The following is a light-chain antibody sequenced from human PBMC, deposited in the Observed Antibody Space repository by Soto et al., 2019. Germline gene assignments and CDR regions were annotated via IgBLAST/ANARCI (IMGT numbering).Light chain of an antibody. CDR3: HQYAYSPRT. CDR2: DAS. CDR1: QSVGRDY. J-gene: IGKJ5*01. Sequence: VLRQSPATLSLSPGERASLSCWASQSVGRDYLAWYQQKPGQAPRLLIYDASVRATGVSDRFSGTGSGTDFTLTIGRLEPEDFAVYYCHQYAYSPRTFGQGTRLDIK. V-gene: IGKV3-20*01.